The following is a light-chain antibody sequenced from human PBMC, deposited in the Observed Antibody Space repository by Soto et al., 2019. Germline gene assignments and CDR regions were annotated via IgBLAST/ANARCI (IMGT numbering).Light chain of an antibody. Sequence: EIVMTQSPATLSVSPGERVTLSCRASQNVSDNVAWYQQKPGQAPRLLIYGASTRATGIPARFSGSGSGTEFTLTISSPLSEDFAVYFCQQSNNWPYTFGQGTKLDIK. V-gene: IGKV3-15*01. CDR3: QQSNNWPYT. CDR2: GAS. CDR1: QNVSDN. J-gene: IGKJ2*01.